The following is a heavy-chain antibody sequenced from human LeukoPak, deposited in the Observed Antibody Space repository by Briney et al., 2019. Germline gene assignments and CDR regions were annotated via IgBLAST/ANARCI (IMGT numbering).Heavy chain of an antibody. D-gene: IGHD6-13*01. J-gene: IGHJ5*02. CDR1: GGSISSGDYY. Sequence: PSETLSLTCTVSGGSISSGDYYWSWIRQPPGKGLEWIGYIYYSGSTYYNPSLKSRATISVDTSKNQFSLKLSSVTAADTAVYYCARWGIAAAGTSWFDPWGQGTLVTVSS. V-gene: IGHV4-30-4*01. CDR2: IYYSGST. CDR3: ARWGIAAAGTSWFDP.